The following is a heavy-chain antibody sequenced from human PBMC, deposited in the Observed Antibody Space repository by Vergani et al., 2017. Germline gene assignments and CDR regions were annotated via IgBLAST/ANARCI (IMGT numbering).Heavy chain of an antibody. Sequence: QVQLQESGPGLVKPSETLSLTCTVSGGSISSYYWSWIRQPPGKGLEWIGYIYYSGSTNYNPSLKSGVTISVDTSKNQLSLKLSSVTAADTAVYYCARESRGGDYYYYYYMDVWGKGTTVTVSS. D-gene: IGHD3-10*01. CDR1: GGSISSYY. J-gene: IGHJ6*03. CDR3: ARESRGGDYYYYYYMDV. V-gene: IGHV4-59*01. CDR2: IYYSGST.